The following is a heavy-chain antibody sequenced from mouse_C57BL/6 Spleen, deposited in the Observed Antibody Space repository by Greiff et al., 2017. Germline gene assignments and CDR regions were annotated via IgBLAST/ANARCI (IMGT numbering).Heavy chain of an antibody. V-gene: IGHV1-80*01. CDR3: ARRDYDYGWFAY. Sequence: QVQLQQSGAELVKPGASVKISCKASGYAFSSYWMNWVKQRPGKGLEWIGQIYPGDGDTNYNGKFKGKATLTADKSSSTAYMQLSSLTSEDSAVYFCARRDYDYGWFAYWGQGTLVTVSA. CDR2: IYPGDGDT. J-gene: IGHJ3*01. D-gene: IGHD2-4*01. CDR1: GYAFSSYW.